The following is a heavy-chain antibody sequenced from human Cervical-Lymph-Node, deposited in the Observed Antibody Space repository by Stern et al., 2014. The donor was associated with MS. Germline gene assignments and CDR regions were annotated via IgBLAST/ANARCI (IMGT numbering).Heavy chain of an antibody. Sequence: EVQLVESGAEVKKPGESLKISCKGSGYSFTSYWIGWVRQMPGKGLEWMGIIYPGDSDTRYSPSFQGQVTISADKSISTAYLQWSSLKASDTAMYYCARRGFETTQFYYYYYYGMDVWGQGTTVTVSS. J-gene: IGHJ6*02. CDR2: IYPGDSDT. V-gene: IGHV5-51*01. D-gene: IGHD4-11*01. CDR1: GYSFTSYW. CDR3: ARRGFETTQFYYYYYYGMDV.